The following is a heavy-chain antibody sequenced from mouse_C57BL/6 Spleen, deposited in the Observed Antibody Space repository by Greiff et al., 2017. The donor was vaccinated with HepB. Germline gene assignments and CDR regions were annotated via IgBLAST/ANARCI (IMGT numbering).Heavy chain of an antibody. CDR1: GYSFTGYF. CDR3: ARRGAYGNNYLDY. D-gene: IGHD2-1*01. Sequence: EVQLQQSGPELVKPGDSVKISCKASGYSFTGYFMNWVMQSHGKSLEWIGRINPYNGDTFYNQKFKGKATLTVDKSSSTAYMELRSLTSEDSAVYYCARRGAYGNNYLDYGGQGTTRTVSS. V-gene: IGHV1-20*01. CDR2: INPYNGDT. J-gene: IGHJ2*01.